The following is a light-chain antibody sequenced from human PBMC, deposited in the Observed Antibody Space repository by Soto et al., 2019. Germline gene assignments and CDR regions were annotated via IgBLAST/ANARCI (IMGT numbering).Light chain of an antibody. J-gene: IGKJ5*01. CDR2: GAS. Sequence: DIQMTQSPSSLSASVGDRVTITCQASQDISNYLNWYQQKPGKVPKLLIYGASNLETGVPSRFSGSGSGTDFTFTISSLQPEDIATYYCQQFDNFPRAISFGQGTRLELK. V-gene: IGKV1-33*01. CDR1: QDISNY. CDR3: QQFDNFPRAIS.